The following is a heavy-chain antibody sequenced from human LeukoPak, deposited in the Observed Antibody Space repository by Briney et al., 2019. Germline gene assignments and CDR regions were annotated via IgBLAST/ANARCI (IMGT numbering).Heavy chain of an antibody. J-gene: IGHJ5*02. CDR1: GGSFSGYY. CDR3: ARWGSGWPNWFDP. Sequence: PSETLSLTCAVYGGSFSGYYWSWIRQPPGKGLEWIGYIYYSGSTNYNPSLKSRVTISVDTSKNQFSLKLSSVTAADMAVYYCARWGSGWPNWFDPWGQGTLVTVSS. CDR2: IYYSGST. D-gene: IGHD6-19*01. V-gene: IGHV4-59*01.